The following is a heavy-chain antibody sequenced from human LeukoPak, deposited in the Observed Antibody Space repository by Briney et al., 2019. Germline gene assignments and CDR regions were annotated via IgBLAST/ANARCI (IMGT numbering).Heavy chain of an antibody. CDR2: IYPGDSDT. D-gene: IGHD3-10*01. Sequence: GESLKISCKGSGYSFTSYWIGWVRQMPGKGLEWLGIIYPGDSDTRYSPSFQGQVTISADKSISTAYLQWSSLKASDTAMYYCARSAVQGVIRGPFDYWGQGTLVTVSS. J-gene: IGHJ4*02. CDR1: GYSFTSYW. CDR3: ARSAVQGVIRGPFDY. V-gene: IGHV5-51*01.